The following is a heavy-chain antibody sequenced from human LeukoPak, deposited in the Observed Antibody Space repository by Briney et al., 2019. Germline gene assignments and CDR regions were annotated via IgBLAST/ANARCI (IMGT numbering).Heavy chain of an antibody. CDR3: ARGGPGYSSSWYWFDP. Sequence: SETLSLTCTVSGGSISSHYWSWIRQPPGKGLEWIGYIYYSGSTNYNPSLKSRVTISVDTSKNQFSLKLSSVTAADTAVYYCARGGPGYSSSWYWFDPWGQGTLVTVSS. D-gene: IGHD6-13*01. CDR2: IYYSGST. V-gene: IGHV4-59*11. CDR1: GGSISSHY. J-gene: IGHJ5*02.